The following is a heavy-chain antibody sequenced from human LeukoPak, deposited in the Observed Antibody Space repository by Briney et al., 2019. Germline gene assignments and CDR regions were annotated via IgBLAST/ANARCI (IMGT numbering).Heavy chain of an antibody. CDR1: GFTFTSFW. Sequence: GGSLRLSCAASGFTFTSFWISWVRQAPGKGLEWVANIKTDGSEKYYVDSVKGRFTISRDNSKSTLYLEMNSLRAEDTAVYYCASLEGSGSYYPRYFDYWGQGTLVTVSS. CDR3: ASLEGSGSYYPRYFDY. V-gene: IGHV3-7*03. D-gene: IGHD3-10*01. CDR2: IKTDGSEK. J-gene: IGHJ4*02.